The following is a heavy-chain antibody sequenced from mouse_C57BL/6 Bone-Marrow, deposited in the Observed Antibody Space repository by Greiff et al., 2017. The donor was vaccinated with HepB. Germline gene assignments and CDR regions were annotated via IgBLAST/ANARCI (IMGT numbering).Heavy chain of an antibody. CDR1: GFTFSSYA. V-gene: IGHV5-4*01. J-gene: IGHJ3*01. CDR3: ARTYFGFAY. D-gene: IGHD2-10*01. Sequence: EVQRVESGGGLVKPGGSLKLSCAASGFTFSSYAMSWVRQTPEKRLEWVATISDGGSYTYYPDNVKGRFTISRDNAKSNLYLQMSHLKSEDTAMYYCARTYFGFAYWGQGTLVTVSA. CDR2: ISDGGSYT.